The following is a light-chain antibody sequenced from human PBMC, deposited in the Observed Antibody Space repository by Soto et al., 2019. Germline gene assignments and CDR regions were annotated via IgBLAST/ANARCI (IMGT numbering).Light chain of an antibody. CDR2: DAS. Sequence: DIQMTQSPSTLSASVGDRVTITCRASQSISNWLAWYQQKPGKAPNLLIYDASSLESGVPSRFSGSGSGTEFPLTISSLQPDDFATYYCQQYSTYPWTFGQGTKVEIK. CDR1: QSISNW. J-gene: IGKJ1*01. CDR3: QQYSTYPWT. V-gene: IGKV1-5*01.